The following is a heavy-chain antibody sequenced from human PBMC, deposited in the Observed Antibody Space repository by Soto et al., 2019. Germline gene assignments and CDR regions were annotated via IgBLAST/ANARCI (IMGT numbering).Heavy chain of an antibody. CDR3: AKSYYDSSGYYYHLPFDY. Sequence: GSLRLSCAASGFTFSSYGMHWVRQAPGKGLEWVAVISYDGSNKYYADSVKGRFTISRENSKNTLYLQMNSLRAEDTAVYYCAKSYYDSSGYYYHLPFDYWGQGTLVTVSS. D-gene: IGHD3-22*01. CDR2: ISYDGSNK. CDR1: GFTFSSYG. V-gene: IGHV3-30*18. J-gene: IGHJ4*02.